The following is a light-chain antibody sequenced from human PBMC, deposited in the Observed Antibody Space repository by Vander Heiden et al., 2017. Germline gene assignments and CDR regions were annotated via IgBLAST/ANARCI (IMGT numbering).Light chain of an antibody. J-gene: IGLJ2*01. Sequence: QSALTPPASASASPGQSTTISCTGTSSDVGGYNYVSWYQQHPGKAPKVMIYDVSNRPSGVSNRFSGSKSGNTASLTISGLQAEDEADYYCTSYTSRTTWVFGGGTKLTVL. V-gene: IGLV2-14*03. CDR1: SSDVGGYNY. CDR2: DVS. CDR3: TSYTSRTTWV.